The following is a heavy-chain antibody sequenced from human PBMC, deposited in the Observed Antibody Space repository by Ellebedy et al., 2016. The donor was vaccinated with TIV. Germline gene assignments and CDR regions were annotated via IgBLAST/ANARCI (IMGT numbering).Heavy chain of an antibody. CDR1: GVAFHVYS. V-gene: IGHV3-49*03. Sequence: PGGSLRLSCTASGVAFHVYSMSWFRQPPGTGVEWVGFIACKGFGGATEYAASVKGRFTISRDYSTVIAYLQMNSLRADDTAVYYCARDSYGHTAPPFYWGQGTLVTVSS. D-gene: IGHD5-18*01. CDR3: ARDSYGHTAPPFY. CDR2: IACKGFGGAT. J-gene: IGHJ4*02.